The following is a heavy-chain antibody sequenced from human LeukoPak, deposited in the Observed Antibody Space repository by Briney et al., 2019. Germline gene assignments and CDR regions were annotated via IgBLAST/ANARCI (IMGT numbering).Heavy chain of an antibody. J-gene: IGHJ4*02. D-gene: IGHD1-1*01. Sequence: ASVTVSCQASGYTFRGYNLHWVRQAPGQGLERMGCINPNTGDTNFAQNFQGRVTMTRDTSTSTAYMELSGLTSDDTAVYYCARRLRAGTTLAYWGQGTLVTVSS. V-gene: IGHV1-2*02. CDR1: GYTFRGYN. CDR3: ARRLRAGTTLAY. CDR2: INPNTGDT.